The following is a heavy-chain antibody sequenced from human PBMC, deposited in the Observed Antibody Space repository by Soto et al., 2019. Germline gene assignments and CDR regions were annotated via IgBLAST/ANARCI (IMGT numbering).Heavy chain of an antibody. CDR2: ISSNSAYI. Sequence: GGSLRLSCAASGFTFRSFTMNWVRQAPGKGLEWVSTISSNSAYIYYTDALRGRFTISRDNAKNSLHLQMNSLRAEDTVVYYCTGDASRDSSARGWFDPWGPGTLVTVSS. D-gene: IGHD6-13*01. CDR1: GFTFRSFT. V-gene: IGHV3-21*01. CDR3: TGDASRDSSARGWFDP. J-gene: IGHJ5*02.